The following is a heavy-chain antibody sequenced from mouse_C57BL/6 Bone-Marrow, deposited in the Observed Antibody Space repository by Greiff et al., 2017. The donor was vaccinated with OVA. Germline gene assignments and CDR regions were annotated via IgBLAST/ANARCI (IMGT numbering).Heavy chain of an antibody. CDR2: IYPGSGNT. CDR1: GYTFTDYY. CDR3: GRIYYAMDY. V-gene: IGHV1-76*01. Sequence: VQLQQSGAELVRPGASVKLSCKASGYTFTDYYINWVKQRPGQGLEWIARIYPGSGNTYYTEKFKGKATLTAEKSSSTAYLQLSSLTSEDSAVYFGGRIYYAMDYWGQGTSVTVSS. J-gene: IGHJ4*01.